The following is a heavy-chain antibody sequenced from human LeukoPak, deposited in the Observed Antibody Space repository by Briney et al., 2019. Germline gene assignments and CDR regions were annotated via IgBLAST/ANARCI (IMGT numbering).Heavy chain of an antibody. CDR1: GFTFSSYA. J-gene: IGHJ5*02. CDR3: AKDLRIPPDSSGYIT. Sequence: GGSLRLSCAASGFTFSSYAMSWVRQAPGKGLEWVSVISGSGGSTYYADSVKGRFTISRDNSKNTLYLQMNSLRAEDTAVYYCAKDLRIPPDSSGYITWGQGTLVTVSS. CDR2: ISGSGGST. V-gene: IGHV3-23*01. D-gene: IGHD3-22*01.